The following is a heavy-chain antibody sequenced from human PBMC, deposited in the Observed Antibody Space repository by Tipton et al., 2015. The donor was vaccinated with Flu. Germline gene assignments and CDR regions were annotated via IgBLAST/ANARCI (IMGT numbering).Heavy chain of an antibody. J-gene: IGHJ5*02. CDR1: GYSIRSSNYY. Sequence: GLVKPSETLSLTCAVSGYSIRSSNYYWGWIRQPPGKGLEWIGNIHRSGDTYRNPSLKSRVTISVDTSKNQFSLKLSSVTAADTAVYYCARRDYSNYVSEPKNWFHPWGQGTLVTVSS. CDR2: IHRSGDT. D-gene: IGHD4-11*01. V-gene: IGHV4-38-2*01. CDR3: ARRDYSNYVSEPKNWFHP.